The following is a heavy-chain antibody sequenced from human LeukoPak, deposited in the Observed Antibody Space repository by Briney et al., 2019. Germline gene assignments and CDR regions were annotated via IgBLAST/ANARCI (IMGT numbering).Heavy chain of an antibody. V-gene: IGHV4-61*02. D-gene: IGHD3-22*01. CDR1: GGSISSGGFY. J-gene: IGHJ4*02. CDR3: ARHSYYYDGN. Sequence: PSETLSLTCTVSGGSISSGGFYWSWIRQPAGKGLEWIGRIYTSGGTNYNPSLKSRVTISVDTSKNQFSLKLSSVTAADTAVYYCARHSYYYDGNWGQGTLVTVSS. CDR2: IYTSGGT.